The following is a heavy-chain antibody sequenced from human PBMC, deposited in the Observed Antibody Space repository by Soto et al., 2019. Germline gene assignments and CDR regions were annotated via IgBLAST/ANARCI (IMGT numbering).Heavy chain of an antibody. CDR2: IDSGDGTT. Sequence: PGGSLRLSCTGSVFDFGDYYMSWIRQAPGKGLEWVSYIDSGDGTTYYTDSVKGRFTISRDNAMKTVYLQMSSLRVEDTALYYCVRPYYSSSWFPFDRWGQGTLVTVSS. D-gene: IGHD6-13*01. CDR1: VFDFGDYY. CDR3: VRPYYSSSWFPFDR. J-gene: IGHJ4*02. V-gene: IGHV3-11*01.